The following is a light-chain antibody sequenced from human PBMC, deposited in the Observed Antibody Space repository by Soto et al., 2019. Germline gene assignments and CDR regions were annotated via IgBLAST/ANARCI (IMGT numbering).Light chain of an antibody. V-gene: IGKV1-5*01. Sequence: DIQITQSPSTLSASVGDRVTITCRASQNINNWLAWYQQKPGKAPKLLIYYASTLESGVPSRFSGSGSGTEFTLTISSLQPDDFATYYCQQYNTYWTFGQGTKVDI. CDR1: QNINNW. J-gene: IGKJ1*01. CDR2: YAS. CDR3: QQYNTYWT.